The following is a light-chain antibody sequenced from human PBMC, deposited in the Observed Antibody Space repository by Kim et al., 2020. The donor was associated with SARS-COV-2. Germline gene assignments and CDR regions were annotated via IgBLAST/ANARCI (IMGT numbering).Light chain of an antibody. J-gene: IGKJ4*01. CDR1: QILNGN. V-gene: IGKV3-11*01. CDR2: GAS. Sequence: ETVLTQSPATLSLSPGERAILSCRVSQILNGNLAWYQQKPGQAPRLLIYGASSRATDTPARFSGSGSGTDFTLTISSLEPEDFALYYCQQRRDWPLTFGGGTKVDIK. CDR3: QQRRDWPLT.